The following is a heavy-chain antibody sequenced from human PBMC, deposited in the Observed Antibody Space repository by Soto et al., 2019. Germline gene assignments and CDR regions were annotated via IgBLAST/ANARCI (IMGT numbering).Heavy chain of an antibody. CDR3: ARVVAYYDFWSGNKQLYYFDY. CDR2: IYYSGST. CDR1: GGSSSSYD. J-gene: IGHJ4*02. V-gene: IGHV4-59*01. D-gene: IGHD3-3*01. Sequence: SETLSLTCTVAGGSSSSYDGSWIRQPPGKGLEWIGYIYYSGSTNYNPSLKSRVTISVDTSKNQFSLKLSSVTAADTAVYYCARVVAYYDFWSGNKQLYYFDYWGQGTLVTVSS.